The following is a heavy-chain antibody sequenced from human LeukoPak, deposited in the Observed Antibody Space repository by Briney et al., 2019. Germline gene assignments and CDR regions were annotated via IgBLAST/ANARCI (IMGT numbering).Heavy chain of an antibody. Sequence: SETLSLTCAVYGGSFSGYYWSWIRQPPGKGLEWIGEINHSGSTNYNPSLKSRVTISVDTSKNQFSLKLSSVTAADTAVYYCAREVEMATIYYWGQGTLVTVSS. CDR1: GGSFSGYY. CDR3: AREVEMATIYY. CDR2: INHSGST. D-gene: IGHD5-24*01. V-gene: IGHV4-34*01. J-gene: IGHJ4*02.